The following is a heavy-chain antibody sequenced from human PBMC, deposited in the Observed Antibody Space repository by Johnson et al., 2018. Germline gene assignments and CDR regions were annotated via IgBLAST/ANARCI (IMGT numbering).Heavy chain of an antibody. D-gene: IGHD2-2*02. V-gene: IGHV3-64*01. CDR3: AKGRYCSSTSCYSVYYGMDV. Sequence: VQLVQSGGGLVQPGGSLRLSCAASGFTFSSYAMHWVRQAPGKGLEYVSAISRNGGSTYYANSVKGRFTISRDNSKNPLYLQRNSLRAEDTAVYYCAKGRYCSSTSCYSVYYGMDVWGQGTTVTVSS. J-gene: IGHJ6*02. CDR2: ISRNGGST. CDR1: GFTFSSYA.